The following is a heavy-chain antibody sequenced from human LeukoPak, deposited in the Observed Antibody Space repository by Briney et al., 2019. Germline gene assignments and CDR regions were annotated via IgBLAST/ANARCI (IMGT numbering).Heavy chain of an antibody. CDR1: GFTFSSYE. CDR3: ARVGALSSSWLLY. Sequence: GGSLRLSCAASGFTFSSYEMNWVRQAPGKGLEWVSSISRSATTIYYADSVKGRFTISRDNAMNSLYLQMNSLRAEDTAVYFCARVGALSSSWLLYWGQGTLVTVSS. CDR2: ISRSATTI. J-gene: IGHJ4*02. D-gene: IGHD6-13*01. V-gene: IGHV3-48*03.